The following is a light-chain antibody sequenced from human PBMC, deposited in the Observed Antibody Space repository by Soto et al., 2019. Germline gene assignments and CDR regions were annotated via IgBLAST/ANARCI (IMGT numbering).Light chain of an antibody. CDR3: HQYGSSPLT. CDR1: QSLSSDS. CDR2: GAS. Sequence: EDELAQFPGTLSLSPGDRATRSCRASQSLSSDSLAWYQQKPGQAPRLLIYGASSRANGIPDRFSRSGSGTDFTLTISRLEPEDVAVYYCHQYGSSPLTFGGGTKVDIK. V-gene: IGKV3-20*01. J-gene: IGKJ4*01.